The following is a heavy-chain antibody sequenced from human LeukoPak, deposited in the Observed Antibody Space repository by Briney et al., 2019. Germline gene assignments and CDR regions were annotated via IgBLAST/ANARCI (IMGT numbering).Heavy chain of an antibody. CDR1: GFTFRTYW. Sequence: GGSLRLSCAASGFTFRTYWMHWVRQGPGKGLEWVSRISGDGRSISYAGFVKGRFTTSRDNAKNTLYLQIHSLRAEDTAVYYCAAFYYDPAYWGQGTLVTVSS. CDR3: AAFYYDPAY. CDR2: ISGDGRSI. D-gene: IGHD3-22*01. V-gene: IGHV3-74*01. J-gene: IGHJ4*02.